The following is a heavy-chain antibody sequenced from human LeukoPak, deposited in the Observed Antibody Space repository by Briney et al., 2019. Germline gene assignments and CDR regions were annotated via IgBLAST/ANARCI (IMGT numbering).Heavy chain of an antibody. V-gene: IGHV4-39*01. J-gene: IGHJ4*02. CDR2: IYYSGST. CDR3: SRHSSTTSTLNQ. Sequence: SETLSLTCTVSGGSILGSTYYWAWIRQPPGKGLEWIGSIYYSGSTYYNPSLKSRVTISVDTSKNQFSLKLTSVTAADTAVYYCSRHSSTTSTLNQWGQGTLVTVSS. D-gene: IGHD2/OR15-2a*01. CDR1: GGSILGSTYY.